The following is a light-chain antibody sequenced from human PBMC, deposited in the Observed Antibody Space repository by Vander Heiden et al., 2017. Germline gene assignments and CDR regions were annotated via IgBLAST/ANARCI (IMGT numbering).Light chain of an antibody. J-gene: IGKJ1*01. CDR1: QHVSADS. CDR3: QQYGNSPRT. V-gene: IGKV3-20*01. CDR2: GAS. Sequence: EILLTQSPGTVSMSPGQRATISCRAGQHVSADSLSVYQHLPGQAPMLLIYGASSRATGVSDRFSGGGSGTEFTLTIDRLDPEDYAVYFCQQYGNSPRTFGQGTRVEI.